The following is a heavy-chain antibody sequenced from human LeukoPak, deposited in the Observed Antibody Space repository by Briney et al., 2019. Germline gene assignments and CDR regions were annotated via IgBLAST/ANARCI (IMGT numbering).Heavy chain of an antibody. J-gene: IGHJ4*02. CDR3: ARAAGGHYDFWSGYYTDY. Sequence: GGSLRLSCAASGFTFSSYGMPWVRQAPGKGLEWVAVIWYDGSNKYYADSVKGRFTFSRDNSKNTLYLQMNSLRAEDTAVYYCARAAGGHYDFWSGYYTDYWGQGTLVTVSS. V-gene: IGHV3-33*01. CDR1: GFTFSSYG. CDR2: IWYDGSNK. D-gene: IGHD3-3*01.